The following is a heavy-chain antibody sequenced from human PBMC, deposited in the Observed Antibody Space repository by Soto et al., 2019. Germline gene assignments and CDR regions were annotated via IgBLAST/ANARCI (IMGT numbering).Heavy chain of an antibody. CDR3: AKATDVDFWSGPSFDP. CDR1: GFTFSRSA. Sequence: ELQLLGSGGGLVQPGGSLRLSCAASGFTFSRSALHWVRQAPGKGLEWVSAISGSGGSAYYADSVKGRFTISRDNFKNTLYLQMNSLRVEDTAIYYCAKATDVDFWSGPSFDPWGQGTLVTVSS. J-gene: IGHJ5*02. V-gene: IGHV3-23*01. D-gene: IGHD3-3*01. CDR2: ISGSGGSA.